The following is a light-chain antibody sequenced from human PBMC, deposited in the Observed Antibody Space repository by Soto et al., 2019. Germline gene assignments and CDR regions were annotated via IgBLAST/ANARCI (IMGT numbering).Light chain of an antibody. Sequence: DIQMTQSPSTLSGSVGDRVTITCRASQTISSWLAWYQQKPGKAPKLLIYKASSLGSGVPSRFSGSGSGTEFTLTISSLQPDDFATYYCQQYNSYSKTFGQGTKV. CDR1: QTISSW. J-gene: IGKJ1*01. CDR2: KAS. CDR3: QQYNSYSKT. V-gene: IGKV1-5*03.